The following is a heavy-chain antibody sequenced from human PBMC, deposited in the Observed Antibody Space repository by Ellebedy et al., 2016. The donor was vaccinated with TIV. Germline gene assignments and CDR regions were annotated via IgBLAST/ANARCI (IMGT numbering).Heavy chain of an antibody. D-gene: IGHD4-17*01. J-gene: IGHJ5*02. CDR1: GFSFRSYW. CDR2: IYQDGSQK. CDR3: ARRGSYGDYAVQVNNWFDA. V-gene: IGHV3-7*01. Sequence: GESLKISCIASGFSFRSYWMGWVRQAPGKGLAWVANIYQDGSQKYYVDSAEGRFTISRDNAKNSLYLEMKSLRVEDTALYYCARRGSYGDYAVQVNNWFDAWGQGIPVTVSP.